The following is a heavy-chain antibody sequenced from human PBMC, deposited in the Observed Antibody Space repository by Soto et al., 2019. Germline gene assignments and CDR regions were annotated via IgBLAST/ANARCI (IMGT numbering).Heavy chain of an antibody. Sequence: EVQLVESGGGLVQPGGSLRLSCAASGFTFSSYWMHWVRQAPRKGLVWVSRINSDGSSTSYADSVKGRFTISRDNAKNTLYLQMNSLRAEDTAVYYCTREVTTVVHYGMDVWGQGTTVTVSS. V-gene: IGHV3-74*01. CDR2: INSDGSST. D-gene: IGHD4-17*01. J-gene: IGHJ6*02. CDR3: TREVTTVVHYGMDV. CDR1: GFTFSSYW.